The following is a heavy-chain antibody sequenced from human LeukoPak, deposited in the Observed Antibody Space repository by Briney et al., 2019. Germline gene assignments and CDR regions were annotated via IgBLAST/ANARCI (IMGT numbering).Heavy chain of an antibody. CDR1: GGTFSSYA. J-gene: IGHJ4*02. V-gene: IGHV1-69*01. Sequence: ASVKVSCKASGGTFSSYAISWVRQAPGQGLEWMGGIIPIFGTANYAQKFQGRVTITADESTSTAYMELSSLRSEDTAVYYCAYATYQAKVDYWGQGTLATVSS. CDR2: IIPIFGTA. D-gene: IGHD2-8*01. CDR3: AYATYQAKVDY.